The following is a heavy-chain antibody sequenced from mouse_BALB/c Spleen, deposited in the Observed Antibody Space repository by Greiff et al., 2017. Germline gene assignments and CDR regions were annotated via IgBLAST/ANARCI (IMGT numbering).Heavy chain of an antibody. Sequence: QVQLQQSGAGLVKPGASVTLSCKASGYTFTEYIIHWVKQRSGQGLEWIGWFYPGSGSIKYNEKFKDKATLTADKSSSTVYMELSRLTSEDSAVYFCARHEDGDWYFDVWGAGTTVTVSS. CDR1: GYTFTEYI. V-gene: IGHV1-62-2*01. CDR3: ARHEDGDWYFDV. CDR2: FYPGSGSI. J-gene: IGHJ1*01.